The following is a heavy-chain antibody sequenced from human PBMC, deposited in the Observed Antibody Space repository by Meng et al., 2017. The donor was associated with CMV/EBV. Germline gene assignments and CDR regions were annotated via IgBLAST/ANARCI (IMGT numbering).Heavy chain of an antibody. CDR1: GGAFSSYA. Sequence: SVKVSCKASGGAFSSYAISWVRQAPAQGLEWMGGIIHILGITNYAQKFQGRVTITADKSTSTAYMELSSLRSEDTAVYYCARPTRGGAFDIWGQGTTVTVSS. J-gene: IGHJ3*02. D-gene: IGHD1-26*01. CDR2: IIHILGIT. V-gene: IGHV1-69*10. CDR3: ARPTRGGAFDI.